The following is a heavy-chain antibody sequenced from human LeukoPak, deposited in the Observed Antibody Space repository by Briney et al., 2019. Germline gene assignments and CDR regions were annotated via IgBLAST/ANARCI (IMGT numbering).Heavy chain of an antibody. CDR3: ANIGRGQYYYDSSGYFY. D-gene: IGHD3-22*01. J-gene: IGHJ4*02. V-gene: IGHV3-23*01. CDR2: ISGSGGST. Sequence: GGSLRLSCAASGFTFSSYAMSWVRQAPGKGLEWVSAISGSGGSTYYADSVKGRFTISRGNSKNTLYLQMNSLRAEDTAVYYCANIGRGQYYYDSSGYFYWGQGTLVTVSS. CDR1: GFTFSSYA.